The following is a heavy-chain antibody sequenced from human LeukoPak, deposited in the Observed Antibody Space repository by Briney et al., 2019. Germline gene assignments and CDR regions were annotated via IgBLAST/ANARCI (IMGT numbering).Heavy chain of an antibody. CDR3: ARGIDYYGSGNDY. CDR1: GGPITSYY. Sequence: SETLSLTCTVSGGPITSYYWSWVRQPAGKGLEWIGRIYTSGSTNYNPSLKSRVNMSVDTSKNQFSLKLSSVTAADTAVYYCARGIDYYGSGNDYWGQGTLVTVSS. V-gene: IGHV4-4*07. J-gene: IGHJ4*02. D-gene: IGHD3-10*01. CDR2: IYTSGST.